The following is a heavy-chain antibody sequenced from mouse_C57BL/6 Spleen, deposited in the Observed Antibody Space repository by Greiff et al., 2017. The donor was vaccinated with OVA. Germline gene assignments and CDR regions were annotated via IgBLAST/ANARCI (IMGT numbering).Heavy chain of an antibody. CDR3: ARHPLGNYGNWYFDV. Sequence: DVMLVESGGDLVKPGGSLKLSCAASGFTFSSYGMSWVRQTPDKRLEWVATISSGGSYTYYPDSVKGRFTISRDNAKNTLYLQMSSLKSEDTAMYYCARHPLGNYGNWYFDVWGTGTTVTVSS. J-gene: IGHJ1*03. D-gene: IGHD2-1*01. CDR2: ISSGGSYT. CDR1: GFTFSSYG. V-gene: IGHV5-6*02.